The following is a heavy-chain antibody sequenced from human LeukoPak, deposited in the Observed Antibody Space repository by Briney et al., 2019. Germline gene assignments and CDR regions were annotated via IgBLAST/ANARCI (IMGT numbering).Heavy chain of an antibody. J-gene: IGHJ4*02. D-gene: IGHD5-12*01. CDR2: IYYGRTT. Sequence: SSETLSLTCTVSAGSISSTSHHWGWIRQSPGKGLGWIGSIYYGRTTYYNPSLNSRVTISVVTSNNQFSLQLNPVTAADTAVYYCVRHDGRGGATMGALDSWGQGSLVTVSS. CDR1: AGSISSTSHH. CDR3: VRHDGRGGATMGALDS. V-gene: IGHV4-39*01.